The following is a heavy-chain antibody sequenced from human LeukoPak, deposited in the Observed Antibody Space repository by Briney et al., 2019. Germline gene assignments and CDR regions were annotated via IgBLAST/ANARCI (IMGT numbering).Heavy chain of an antibody. CDR2: IYPGDSDT. J-gene: IGHJ4*02. CDR1: GYSFTSYW. V-gene: IGHV5-51*01. Sequence: GESLKISCKGSGYSFTSYWIGWVRQMPGKGLEWMGIIYPGDSDTSYSPSFQGQVTISADKSISTAYLQWRSLKASDTAMYHCARRGGSGWFPPDYWGQGTLVTVSS. CDR3: ARRGGSGWFPPDY. D-gene: IGHD6-19*01.